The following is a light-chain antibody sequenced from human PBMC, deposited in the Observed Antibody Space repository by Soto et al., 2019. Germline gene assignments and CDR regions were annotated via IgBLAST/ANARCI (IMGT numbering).Light chain of an antibody. CDR3: QQYGSSLGVT. Sequence: EIVLTQSPATLSLSPGERATLSCRASQSVSSSYLAWYQQKPGQAPRLLIYGASSRATGIPDRFSGSGSGTDFTLTISRLEPEDFAVYYCQQYGSSLGVTFGGGTKVDTK. V-gene: IGKV3-20*01. CDR2: GAS. CDR1: QSVSSSY. J-gene: IGKJ4*01.